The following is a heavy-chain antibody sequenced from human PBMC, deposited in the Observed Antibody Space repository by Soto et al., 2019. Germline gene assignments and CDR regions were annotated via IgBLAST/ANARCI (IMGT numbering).Heavy chain of an antibody. CDR1: GGTFSSYA. CDR3: ARRGSANTEYYYYYYGMDV. J-gene: IGHJ6*02. CDR2: IIPIFGTA. Sequence: ASVKVSCKASGGTFSSYAISWVRQAPGQGLEWMGGIIPIFGTANYAQKFQGRVTITADESTSTAYMELSSLRSEDTAVYYCARRGSANTEYYYYYYGMDVWGQGTTVTVSS. D-gene: IGHD5-18*01. V-gene: IGHV1-69*13.